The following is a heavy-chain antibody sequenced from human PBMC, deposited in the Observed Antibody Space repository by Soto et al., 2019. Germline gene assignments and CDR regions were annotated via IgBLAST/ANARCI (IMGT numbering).Heavy chain of an antibody. CDR2: VYYTGSTST. D-gene: IGHD5-12*01. V-gene: IGHV4-59*01. CDR1: CASINNYY. CDR3: AKYRRTDAEGYRLDF. J-gene: IGHJ4*02. Sequence: PSETLSLTCSFSCASINNYYWSWIRQPPGKGLEWIGFVYYTGSTSTKYNPSLQSRVAMSVDSSKNQFSLKLTSMTAADTAIYYCAKYRRTDAEGYRLDFWGPGTLVTVSS.